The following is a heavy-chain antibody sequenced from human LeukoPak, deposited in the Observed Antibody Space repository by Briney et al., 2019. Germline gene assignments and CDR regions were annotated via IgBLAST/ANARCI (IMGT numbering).Heavy chain of an antibody. D-gene: IGHD5-18*01. V-gene: IGHV4-59*08. CDR3: ARRGYSYRYLDY. CDR1: GGSISSYY. J-gene: IGHJ4*02. Sequence: SETLSLTCTVSGGSISSYYWSWIRQPPGKGLEWIGYIYYSGSTNYNPSLKSRVTISVDTSKNQFSLKLSSVTAADTAVYYCARRGYSYRYLDYWGQGTLVTVSS. CDR2: IYYSGST.